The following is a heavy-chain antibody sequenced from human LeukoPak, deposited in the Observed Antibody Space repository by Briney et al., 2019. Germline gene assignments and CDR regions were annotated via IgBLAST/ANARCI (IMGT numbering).Heavy chain of an antibody. CDR3: AGTYPHDYGDYVEYFQY. J-gene: IGHJ1*01. Sequence: GGSLRLSCAASGFTFSNYEMNWVRQAPGKGLERVSYISSSGNIVYYADSVKGRFTISRDNAKNSMYLVISSLRAEDTAVYYCAGTYPHDYGDYVEYFQYWGQGTLVTVSS. CDR1: GFTFSNYE. D-gene: IGHD4-17*01. CDR2: ISSSGNIV. V-gene: IGHV3-48*03.